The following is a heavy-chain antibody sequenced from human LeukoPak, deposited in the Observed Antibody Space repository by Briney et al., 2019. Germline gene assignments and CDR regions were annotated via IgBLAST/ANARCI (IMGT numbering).Heavy chain of an antibody. J-gene: IGHJ3*02. CDR3: ARDQYYDSSGYYYGDAFDI. D-gene: IGHD3-22*01. Sequence: GASVKVSCKASGYTFTGCYMHWVRQAPGQGLEWMGWINPNSGGTNYAQKFQGRVTMTRDTSISTAYMELSRLRSDDTAVYYCARDQYYDSSGYYYGDAFDIWGQGTMVTVSS. V-gene: IGHV1-2*02. CDR2: INPNSGGT. CDR1: GYTFTGCY.